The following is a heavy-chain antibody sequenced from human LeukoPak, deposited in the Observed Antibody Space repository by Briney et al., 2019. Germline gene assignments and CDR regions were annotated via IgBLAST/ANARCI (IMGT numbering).Heavy chain of an antibody. V-gene: IGHV3-11*04. Sequence: LSLTCTVSGGSISSYYWSWIRQPPGKGLEWVSYISSSGSTIYYADSVKGRFTISRDNAKNSLYLQMNSLRAEDTAVYYCAREIEQFDYWGQGTLVTVSS. D-gene: IGHD6-13*01. CDR1: GGSISSYY. J-gene: IGHJ4*02. CDR2: ISSSGSTI. CDR3: AREIEQFDY.